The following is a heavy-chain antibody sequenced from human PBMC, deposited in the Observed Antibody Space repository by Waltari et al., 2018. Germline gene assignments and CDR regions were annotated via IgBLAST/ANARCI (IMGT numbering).Heavy chain of an antibody. CDR2: MYIGQYS. CDR1: GGSISNNY. D-gene: IGHD1-1*01. CDR3: ARGGQTSNWNDEEGFGP. J-gene: IGHJ5*02. V-gene: IGHV4-4*09. Sequence: QVQLQESGPGLVRPSETLSLSCSVSGGSISNNYWSWIRQFPGKGLEWIGYMYIGQYSKYNPSLKNRITLSVDTSKNLFSLELRSVTAADTAVYYCARGGQTSNWNDEEGFGPWGQGTLVTVSS.